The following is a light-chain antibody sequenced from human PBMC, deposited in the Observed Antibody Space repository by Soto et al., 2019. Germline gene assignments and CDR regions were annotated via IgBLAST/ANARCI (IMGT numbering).Light chain of an antibody. J-gene: IGLJ2*01. Sequence: QSVLTQPASVSGSPGQSITISCTGTSSDVRSYNLVSWYQQHPGKAPKLMIYEGSKRPSGVSNRFSGSKSGNTASLTISGLQAEDEADYYCCSYAGSSTFLFGGGTKVTVL. CDR1: SSDVRSYNL. CDR2: EGS. V-gene: IGLV2-23*01. CDR3: CSYAGSSTFL.